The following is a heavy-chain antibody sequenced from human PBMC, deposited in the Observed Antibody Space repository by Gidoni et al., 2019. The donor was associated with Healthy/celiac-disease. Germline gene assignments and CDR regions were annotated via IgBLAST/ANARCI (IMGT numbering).Heavy chain of an antibody. Sequence: QVQLQESGPGLVKPSETLSLTCPVSGYSIRRGYYLGWIRQPPGKGLEWIGSIYHSGITYYNPSLKSRVTISVDTSKNQFSLKLSSVTAADTAVYYCARDPTTVTLSEGMDVWGQGTTVTVSS. J-gene: IGHJ6*02. CDR2: IYHSGIT. CDR3: ARDPTTVTLSEGMDV. V-gene: IGHV4-38-2*02. CDR1: GYSIRRGYY. D-gene: IGHD4-17*01.